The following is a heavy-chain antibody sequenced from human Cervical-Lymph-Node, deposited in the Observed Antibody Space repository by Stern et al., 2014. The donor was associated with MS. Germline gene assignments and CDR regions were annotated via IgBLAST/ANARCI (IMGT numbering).Heavy chain of an antibody. V-gene: IGHV1-2*02. CDR2: INPKGGGT. CDR3: AREMASGYDLPDY. J-gene: IGHJ4*02. D-gene: IGHD5-12*01. Sequence: VQLLESVAEVKKPGASVKVSCKASGYTFTGYYMHWVRQAPGQGLEWMGWINPKGGGTNYAQKFQGRVTMTRDTSISTAYMELNRLRSDDTAVYYCAREMASGYDLPDYWGQGTLVIVSS. CDR1: GYTFTGYY.